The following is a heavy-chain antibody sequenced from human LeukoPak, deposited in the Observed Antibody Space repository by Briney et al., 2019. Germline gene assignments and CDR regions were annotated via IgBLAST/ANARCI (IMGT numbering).Heavy chain of an antibody. V-gene: IGHV4-59*08. Sequence: SETLSLTCTVSGGSISSYYWSWIRQPPGKGLKWIGYIYYSGSTNYNPSLKSRVTISVDTSKNQFSLKLSSVTAADTAVYYCARLITGTTRWFDPWGQGTLVTVSS. CDR2: IYYSGST. D-gene: IGHD1-20*01. CDR3: ARLITGTTRWFDP. J-gene: IGHJ5*02. CDR1: GGSISSYY.